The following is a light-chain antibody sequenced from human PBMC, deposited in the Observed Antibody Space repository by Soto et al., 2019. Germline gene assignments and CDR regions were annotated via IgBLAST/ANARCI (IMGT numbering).Light chain of an antibody. CDR1: QSISRW. CDR2: DVS. Sequence: DIQMTQSPSTLSASVGDRVTITCRASQSISRWLAWYQQKPGKAPKLLIYDVSNLQSGVPSRFSGSGSGTEFTLTIGSLQPDDFAIYYCQQYDSHSTFGQGTKVDIK. V-gene: IGKV1-5*01. CDR3: QQYDSHST. J-gene: IGKJ2*01.